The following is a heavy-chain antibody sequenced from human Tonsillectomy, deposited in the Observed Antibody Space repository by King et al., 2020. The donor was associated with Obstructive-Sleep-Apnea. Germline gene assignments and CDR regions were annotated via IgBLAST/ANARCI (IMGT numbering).Heavy chain of an antibody. CDR2: IDWDDDK. J-gene: IGHJ3*02. Sequence: VTLKESGPALVKPTQTLTLTCTFSGFSLSTSGMCVSWIRQPPGKALEWLARIDWDDDKYYSTSLKTRLTISKATSKNQVVLTMTNMDPVDTATYYCARIQSAIAAAGRVPRDAFDIWGQGTMVTVSS. CDR1: GFSLSTSGMC. CDR3: ARIQSAIAAAGRVPRDAFDI. V-gene: IGHV2-70*11. D-gene: IGHD6-13*01.